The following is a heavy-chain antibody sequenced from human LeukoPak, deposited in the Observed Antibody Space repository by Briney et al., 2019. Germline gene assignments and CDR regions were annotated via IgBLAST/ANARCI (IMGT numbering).Heavy chain of an antibody. CDR1: GVSFSGYY. CDR3: ARVDYYYYYYGMDV. Sequence: PSEALLLACAVYGVSFSGYYWTWVRQPPGKGLGWIGEINHSGSTNYNPSLKSRVTISIDTSKNQFSLKLSSVTAADTAVYYCARVDYYYYYYGMDVWGQGTTVTVSS. CDR2: INHSGST. V-gene: IGHV4-34*01. J-gene: IGHJ6*02.